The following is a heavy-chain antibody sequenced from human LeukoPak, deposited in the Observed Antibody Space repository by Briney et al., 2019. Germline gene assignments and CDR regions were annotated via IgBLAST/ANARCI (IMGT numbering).Heavy chain of an antibody. CDR3: ARVQYSSSWYNYYYYMDV. D-gene: IGHD6-13*01. V-gene: IGHV3-53*01. J-gene: IGHJ6*03. CDR1: GFTVSSNS. CDR2: IYSGGNT. Sequence: GGSLRLSCTVSGFTVSSNSMSWVRQAPGKGLEWVSFIYSGGNTHYSDSVKGRFTISRDNSKNTLYLQMNSLRAEDTAVYYCARVQYSSSWYNYYYYMDVWGKGTTVTISS.